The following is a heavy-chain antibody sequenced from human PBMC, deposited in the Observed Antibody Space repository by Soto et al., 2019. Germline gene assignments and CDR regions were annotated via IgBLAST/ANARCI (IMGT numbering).Heavy chain of an antibody. V-gene: IGHV3-66*01. D-gene: IGHD2-21*01. Sequence: PGGSLRLSCAASGFTVSSNYMSWVRQAPGKGLEWVSVIYSGGSTYYADSVKGRFTISRDNSKNTLYLQMNSLRAEDTAVYYCATLPPRIVVSLLPIPTWGQGILVTVSS. CDR2: IYSGGST. CDR3: ATLPPRIVVSLLPIPT. J-gene: IGHJ5*02. CDR1: GFTVSSNY.